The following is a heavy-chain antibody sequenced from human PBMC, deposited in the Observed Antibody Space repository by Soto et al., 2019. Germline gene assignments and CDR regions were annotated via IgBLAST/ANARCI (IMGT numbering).Heavy chain of an antibody. CDR1: GFTFSDYY. J-gene: IGHJ6*03. Sequence: PGGSLRLSCAASGFTFSDYYMSWIRQAPGKGLEWVSYISSSGSTIYYADSVKGRFTISRDNAKNSLYLQVNSLRAEDTAVYYCARDQPVPLRFLEWLPSVGYYMDVWGKGTTVTVSS. CDR2: ISSSGSTI. CDR3: ARDQPVPLRFLEWLPSVGYYMDV. V-gene: IGHV3-11*01. D-gene: IGHD3-3*01.